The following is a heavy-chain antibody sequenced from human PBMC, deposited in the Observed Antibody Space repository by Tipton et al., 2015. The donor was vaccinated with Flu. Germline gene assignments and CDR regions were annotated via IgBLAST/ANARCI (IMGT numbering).Heavy chain of an antibody. Sequence: QVQLVQSGAEVKKPGASVKVSCKASGYTFTSYGISWVRQAPGQGLEWMGWISAYNGNTNYAQKLQGRVTMTTDTSTSTAYMEPRSLRSDDPAVYYCARWLRDYYDSSGFDYWGQGTLVPVSS. D-gene: IGHD3-22*01. J-gene: IGHJ4*02. CDR1: GYTFTSYG. V-gene: IGHV1-18*01. CDR3: ARWLRDYYDSSGFDY. CDR2: ISAYNGNT.